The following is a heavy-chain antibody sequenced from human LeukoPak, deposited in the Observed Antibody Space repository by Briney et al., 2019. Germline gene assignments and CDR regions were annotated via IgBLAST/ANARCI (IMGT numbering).Heavy chain of an antibody. V-gene: IGHV4-59*12. D-gene: IGHD3-10*01. CDR1: GGSISSYY. J-gene: IGHJ6*03. Sequence: SETLSLTCTVSGGSISSYYWSWIRQPPGKGLEWIGYIYYSGSTNYNPSLKSRVTISVDTSKNQFSLKLSSVTAADTAVYYCAREIVRGVMSYYYYYMDVWGKGTTVTISS. CDR2: IYYSGST. CDR3: AREIVRGVMSYYYYYMDV.